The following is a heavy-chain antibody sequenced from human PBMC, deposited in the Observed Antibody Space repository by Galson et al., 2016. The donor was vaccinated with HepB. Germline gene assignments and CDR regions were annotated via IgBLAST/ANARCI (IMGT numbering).Heavy chain of an antibody. CDR1: GFPFSRYW. V-gene: IGHV3-74*01. CDR3: ARDPFYNCCDS. Sequence: SLRLSCAASGFPFSRYWMHWVRQAPGKGLVWVSRINSDGSSTAYADSVRGRFTISRDNAKNTVYLQMNSLRPEDTAPYYCARDPFYNCCDSWGQGTLVTVSS. CDR2: INSDGSST. J-gene: IGHJ5*01.